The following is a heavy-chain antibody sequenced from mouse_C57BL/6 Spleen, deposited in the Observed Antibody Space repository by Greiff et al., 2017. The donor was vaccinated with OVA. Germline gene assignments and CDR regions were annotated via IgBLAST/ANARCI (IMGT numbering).Heavy chain of an antibody. Sequence: QVQLKESGPGLVQPSQSLSITCTVSGFSLTSYGVHWVRQSPGKGLEWLGVIWSGGSTDYNAAFISRLSISKDNSTSQVFFKMNSLQADDTAIYYCARNKGYYGSSPFAYWGQGTLVTVSA. CDR3: ARNKGYYGSSPFAY. V-gene: IGHV2-2*01. J-gene: IGHJ3*01. CDR2: IWSGGST. CDR1: GFSLTSYG. D-gene: IGHD1-1*01.